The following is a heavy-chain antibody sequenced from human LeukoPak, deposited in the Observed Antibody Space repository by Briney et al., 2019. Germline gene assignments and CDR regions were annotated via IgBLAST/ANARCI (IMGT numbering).Heavy chain of an antibody. J-gene: IGHJ4*02. CDR2: ISYDGSNK. Sequence: GRSPRLSCAASGFTFSSYAMHWVRQAPGKGLEWVAVISYDGSNKYYADSVKGRFTISRDNSKNTLYLQMNSLRAEDTAVYYCARGSGDYFDYWGQGTLVTVSS. D-gene: IGHD4-17*01. V-gene: IGHV3-30-3*01. CDR1: GFTFSSYA. CDR3: ARGSGDYFDY.